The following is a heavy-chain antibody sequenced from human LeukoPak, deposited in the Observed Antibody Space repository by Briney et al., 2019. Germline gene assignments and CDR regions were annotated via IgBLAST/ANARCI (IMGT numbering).Heavy chain of an antibody. CDR3: ATPSDYGDFYYFDY. CDR2: ISSSSDTI. V-gene: IGHV3-48*01. J-gene: IGHJ4*02. D-gene: IGHD4-17*01. CDR1: GFTLITYS. Sequence: GGSLRLSCAASGFTLITYSMNWVRQAPGKGLEWVSYISSSSDTIYYADSVKGRFTISRDNAKNSLYLQMNSLRAEDTAVYYCATPSDYGDFYYFDYWGQGTLVTVSS.